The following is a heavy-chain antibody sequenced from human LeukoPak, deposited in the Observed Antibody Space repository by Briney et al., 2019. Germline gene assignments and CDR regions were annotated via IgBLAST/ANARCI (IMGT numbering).Heavy chain of an antibody. CDR3: ARLVGYDFWSGYYGPYYYYMDV. CDR2: IYYSGST. CDR1: GGSISSSSYY. Sequence: SETLSLTCTVSGGSISSSSYYWGWIRQPPGKGLEWTGSIYYSGSTYYNPSLKSRVTISVDTSKNQFSLKLSSVTAADTAVYYCARLVGYDFWSGYYGPYYYYMDVWGKGTTVTVSS. D-gene: IGHD3-3*01. J-gene: IGHJ6*03. V-gene: IGHV4-39*01.